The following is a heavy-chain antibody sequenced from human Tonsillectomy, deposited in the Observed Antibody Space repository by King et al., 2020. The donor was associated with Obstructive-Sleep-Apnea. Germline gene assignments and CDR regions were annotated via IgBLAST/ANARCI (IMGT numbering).Heavy chain of an antibody. V-gene: IGHV3-48*04. D-gene: IGHD7-27*01. CDR3: ATDRNWAFDY. CDR2: ISMSGSDT. J-gene: IGHJ4*02. Sequence: VQLVESGGDLVESGGSLRLSCAVSGLRFSRYSLNWVRQAPGKGLEWISYISMSGSDTYYADSVKGRFTISRDDATNSLFLQLNSLRVDDTAVYYCATDRNWAFDYWGQGTLVTVSS. CDR1: GLRFSRYS.